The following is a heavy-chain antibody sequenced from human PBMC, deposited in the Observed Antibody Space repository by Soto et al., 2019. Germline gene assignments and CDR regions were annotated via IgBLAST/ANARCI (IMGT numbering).Heavy chain of an antibody. V-gene: IGHV4-31*03. J-gene: IGHJ6*02. D-gene: IGHD2-21*02. CDR3: ARGNCGGDCYYYYYYGMDV. CDR2: IYYSGST. Sequence: QVQLQESGPGLVKPSQTLSLTCTVSGGSISSGGYYWSWIRQHPGKGLEWIGYIYYSGSTYYNPSHKSRVTISVDTSKKQFSLKLSSVTAADTAVYYCARGNCGGDCYYYYYYGMDVWGQGTTVTVSS. CDR1: GGSISSGGYY.